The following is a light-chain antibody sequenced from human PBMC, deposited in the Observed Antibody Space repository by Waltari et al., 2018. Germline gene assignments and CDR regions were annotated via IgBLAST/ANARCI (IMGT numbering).Light chain of an antibody. CDR2: DDT. Sequence: SYVLSQPPSVSVAPGQTARFTSGGNNIGDKSVPWYQQKPGQAPVLVVYDDTDRPPGIPERFSGSNSGNTATLTITRVAAGDEADYFCQVWHTTSAVVFGGGTKLTVL. V-gene: IGLV3-21*02. J-gene: IGLJ2*01. CDR1: NIGDKS. CDR3: QVWHTTSAVV.